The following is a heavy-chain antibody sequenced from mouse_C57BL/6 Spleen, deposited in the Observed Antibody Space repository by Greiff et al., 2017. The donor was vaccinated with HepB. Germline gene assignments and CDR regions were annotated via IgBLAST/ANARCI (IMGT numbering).Heavy chain of an antibody. CDR1: GYTFTSYW. Sequence: QVQLQQPGAELVKPGASVKMSCKASGYTFTSYWITWVKQRPGQGLEWIGDIYPGSGSTNYNEKFKSKATLTVDTSSSTAYMQLSSLTSEDSAVYYCARTHGYDERVFDYWGQGTTLTVSS. V-gene: IGHV1-55*01. CDR3: ARTHGYDERVFDY. D-gene: IGHD2-2*01. CDR2: IYPGSGST. J-gene: IGHJ2*01.